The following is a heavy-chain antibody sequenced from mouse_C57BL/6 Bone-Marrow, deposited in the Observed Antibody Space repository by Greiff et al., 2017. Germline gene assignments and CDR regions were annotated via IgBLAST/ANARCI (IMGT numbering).Heavy chain of an antibody. J-gene: IGHJ1*03. Sequence: VQLQQSGAELVRPGASVKLSCTASGFNIKAYYMHWVKQRPEQGLEWIGRIDPEDGDTEYAPKFQGKATMTADTSSNTAYLQLSSLTSEDTAVDYCTTPYYSNPYWYFDVWGTGTTVTVAS. CDR3: TTPYYSNPYWYFDV. CDR2: IDPEDGDT. CDR1: GFNIKAYY. D-gene: IGHD2-5*01. V-gene: IGHV14-1*01.